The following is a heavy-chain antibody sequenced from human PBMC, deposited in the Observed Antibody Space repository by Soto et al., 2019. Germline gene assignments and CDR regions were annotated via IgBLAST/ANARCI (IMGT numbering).Heavy chain of an antibody. D-gene: IGHD2-2*01. CDR3: ATENLLVSEY. V-gene: IGHV3-11*01. CDR2: ITSSGNII. CDR1: GFTFSDYD. Sequence: QVQLLESGGGLVKPGGSLRLSCAASGFTFSDYDMSWIRQAPGRGLEWVSDITSSGNIIYYADSVKGRFTLSRDNAKKSLYLQMNSLRVEDTAVYYCATENLLVSEYRGQGTLVTVSS. J-gene: IGHJ4*02.